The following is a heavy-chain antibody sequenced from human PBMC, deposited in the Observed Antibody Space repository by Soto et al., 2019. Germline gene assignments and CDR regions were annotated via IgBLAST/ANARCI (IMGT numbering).Heavy chain of an antibody. CDR3: ARVVAVVSDIGPEIRFDP. V-gene: IGHV1-3*01. Sequence: QVQLVQSGAEVKKPGASVKVSCKTSGYTFTSYAIHWVRQAPGQRLEWMGWINAGNGYSQYSDSFQGRVTFTRDTSARTVYMELNSLTSEDASVYYCARVVAVVSDIGPEIRFDPWGQGTLVTVSS. J-gene: IGHJ5*02. D-gene: IGHD6-19*01. CDR2: INAGNGYS. CDR1: GYTFTSYA.